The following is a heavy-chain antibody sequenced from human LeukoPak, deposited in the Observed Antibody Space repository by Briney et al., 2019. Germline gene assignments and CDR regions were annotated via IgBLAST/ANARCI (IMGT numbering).Heavy chain of an antibody. CDR3: ARMPRYSSSRFFDY. CDR1: GGSISSSNW. D-gene: IGHD6-6*01. V-gene: IGHV4-4*02. J-gene: IGHJ4*02. CDR2: IYHSGST. Sequence: SGTLSLTCAVSGGSISSSNWWSWVRQSPGKGLEWIGEIYHSGSTNYNPSLKSRVTISVDKSKNQFSLKLSSVTAADTAVYYCARMPRYSSSRFFDYWGQGTLVTVSS.